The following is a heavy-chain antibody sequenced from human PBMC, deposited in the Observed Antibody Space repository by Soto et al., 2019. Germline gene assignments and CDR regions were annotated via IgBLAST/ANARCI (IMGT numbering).Heavy chain of an antibody. Sequence: QVQLVQSGAELKKPGASVKVSCKASGYTFSNYDMNWVRQATGQGPEWIGWVNPNNGDTGYAQKFTGXVXLPTDISTTTAYMELTSLRSEDTAIYYCAKVSRKGSAIDFDYWGQGTLITVSS. V-gene: IGHV1-8*01. J-gene: IGHJ4*02. D-gene: IGHD3-10*01. CDR2: VNPNNGDT. CDR3: AKVSRKGSAIDFDY. CDR1: GYTFSNYD.